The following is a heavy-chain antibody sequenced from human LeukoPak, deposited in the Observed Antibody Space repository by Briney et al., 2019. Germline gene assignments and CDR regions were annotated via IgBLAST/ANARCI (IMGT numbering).Heavy chain of an antibody. D-gene: IGHD5-12*01. CDR1: GVSISSNSYY. CDR3: ARVKLRGYSGYDILGRYFDL. CDR2: IYYSGPT. J-gene: IGHJ2*01. Sequence: SETLSLTCSVSGVSISSNSYYRGWIRQPPGKGLKWIGRIYYSGPTYYNPFLKSRVTISEDTSKNQFSLKLSSVTAADTAVYYCARVKLRGYSGYDILGRYFDLWGRGTLVTVSS. V-gene: IGHV4-39*01.